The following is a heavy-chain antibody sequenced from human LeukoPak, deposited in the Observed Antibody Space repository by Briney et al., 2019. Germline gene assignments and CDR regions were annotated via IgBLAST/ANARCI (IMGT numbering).Heavy chain of an antibody. J-gene: IGHJ5*02. CDR2: IYYSGST. CDR3: ARDYYDSRGYSNWFDP. V-gene: IGHV4-39*02. Sequence: PSETLSLTCTVSGGSISSTSFYWGCIRQPPGKGLEWIGSIYYSGSTYYNPSLKSRVTISVDTSKNRFSLKLSSVTAADTAMYYCARDYYDSRGYSNWFDPWGQGTLVTVSS. D-gene: IGHD3-22*01. CDR1: GGSISSTSFY.